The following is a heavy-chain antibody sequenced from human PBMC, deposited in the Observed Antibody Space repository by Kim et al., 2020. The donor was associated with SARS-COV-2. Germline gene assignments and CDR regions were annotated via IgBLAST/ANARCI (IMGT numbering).Heavy chain of an antibody. Sequence: GGSLRLSCAASGFTFSDYYMSWIRQAPGKGLEWVSYISSSSTYKNYADSVKGRFTISRDNAENSLYLQMNSLRAEDTAVYYCARRGSSWYSQIDYWGQGTLVTVSS. V-gene: IGHV3-11*03. J-gene: IGHJ4*02. CDR3: ARRGSSWYSQIDY. CDR2: ISSSSTYK. D-gene: IGHD6-13*01. CDR1: GFTFSDYY.